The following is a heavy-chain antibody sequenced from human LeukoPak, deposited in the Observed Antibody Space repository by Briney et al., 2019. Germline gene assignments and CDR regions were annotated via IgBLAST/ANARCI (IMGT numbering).Heavy chain of an antibody. V-gene: IGHV4-31*03. Sequence: ASETLSLTCTVSGGSISSGGYYWSWIRQHPGKGLEWIGYIYYSGSTYYNPSLKSRVTISVDTSKNQFSLKLSSVTAADTAVYYCAIRRGANGDYVWFDPWGQGTLVTVSS. CDR2: IYYSGST. CDR1: GGSISSGGYY. J-gene: IGHJ5*02. CDR3: AIRRGANGDYVWFDP. D-gene: IGHD4-17*01.